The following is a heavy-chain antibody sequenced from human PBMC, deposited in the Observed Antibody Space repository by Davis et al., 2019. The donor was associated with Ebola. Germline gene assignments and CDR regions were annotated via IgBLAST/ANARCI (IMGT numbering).Heavy chain of an antibody. CDR1: GFTFSSYS. J-gene: IGHJ6*04. CDR2: IWYDGSNK. CDR3: AREGGVTMVRGVTAMDV. D-gene: IGHD3-10*01. V-gene: IGHV3-33*08. Sequence: GGSLRLSCAASGFTFSSYSMNWVRQAPGKGLEWVAVIWYDGSNKYYADSVKGRFTISRDNSKNTLYLQMNSLRAEDTAVYYCAREGGVTMVRGVTAMDVWGKGTTVTVSS.